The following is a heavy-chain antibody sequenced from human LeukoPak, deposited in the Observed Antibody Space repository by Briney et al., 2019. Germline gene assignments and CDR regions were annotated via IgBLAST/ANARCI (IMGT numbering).Heavy chain of an antibody. CDR1: GFTFSTFG. D-gene: IGHD5-12*01. CDR3: ARGYSGYDYGY. CDR2: IRYDGTNK. Sequence: GGSLRLSCAASGFAASGFTFSTFGMHWVRQAPGKGLEWVAFIRYDGTNKYYADSVKGRFTISRDDSKNTLYLQMNSLRAEDTAVYYCARGYSGYDYGYWGQGTLVTVSS. J-gene: IGHJ4*02. V-gene: IGHV3-30*02.